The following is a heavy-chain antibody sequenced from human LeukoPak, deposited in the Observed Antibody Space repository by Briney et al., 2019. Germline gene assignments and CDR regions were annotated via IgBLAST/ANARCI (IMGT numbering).Heavy chain of an antibody. CDR1: GFTFSSYA. D-gene: IGHD3-10*01. CDR3: AKPPRGHLPFNYLDY. Sequence: QPGGSLRLSCVASGFTFSSYAMHWVRQAPGKGLEWVAVISYDGSNKYYADSVKGRFTISRDKSKNTLYLQMNSLRAEDTAVYYCAKPPRGHLPFNYLDYWGQGTLVTVSS. V-gene: IGHV3-30-3*02. CDR2: ISYDGSNK. J-gene: IGHJ4*02.